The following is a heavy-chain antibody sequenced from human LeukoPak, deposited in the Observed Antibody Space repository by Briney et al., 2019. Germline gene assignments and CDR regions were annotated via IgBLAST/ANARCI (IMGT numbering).Heavy chain of an antibody. CDR3: AAETALALGLDY. CDR1: GYTFTSYD. V-gene: IGHV1-8*01. J-gene: IGHJ4*02. CDR2: MNPNSGNT. D-gene: IGHD3-16*01. Sequence: ASVKVSCKASGYTFTSYDINWVRQATGQGLEWMGWMNPNSGNTGYAQKFQGRVTMTRNTSISTAYMELSSLRSEDTAVYYCAAETALALGLDYWGQGTLVTVSS.